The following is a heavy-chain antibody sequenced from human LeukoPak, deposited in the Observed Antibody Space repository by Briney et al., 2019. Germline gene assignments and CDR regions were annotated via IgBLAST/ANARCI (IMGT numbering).Heavy chain of an antibody. CDR2: IYHSGST. D-gene: IGHD2-2*02. V-gene: IGHV4-30-2*01. Sequence: SETLSLTCTVSGGSISSGGYYWSWIRQPPGKGLEWIGYIYHSGSTYYKPSLKSRVTISVDRSKNQFSLKLSSVTAADTAVYYCARETIGYCSSTSCYNDIWGQGTMVTVSS. CDR3: ARETIGYCSSTSCYNDI. CDR1: GGSISSGGYY. J-gene: IGHJ3*02.